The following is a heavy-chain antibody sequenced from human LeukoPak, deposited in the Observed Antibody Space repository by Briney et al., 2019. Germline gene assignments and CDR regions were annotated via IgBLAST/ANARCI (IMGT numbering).Heavy chain of an antibody. Sequence: PGGSLSLSCAASGFTFSIYNMNWVRQTPGKGLEWVSLISSSSGYIYYTDSVKGRFTISRDNAKNSLYLQMNSLRAEDSAVYYCTRGSEWEPLYYFDYWGQGSLVTVSS. CDR1: GFTFSIYN. V-gene: IGHV3-21*01. CDR3: TRGSEWEPLYYFDY. CDR2: ISSSSGYI. J-gene: IGHJ4*02. D-gene: IGHD1-26*01.